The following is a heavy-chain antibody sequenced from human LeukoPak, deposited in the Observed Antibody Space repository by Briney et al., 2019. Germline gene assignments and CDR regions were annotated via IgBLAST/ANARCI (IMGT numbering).Heavy chain of an antibody. D-gene: IGHD6-19*01. Sequence: GVSLRLSCAASGFRFNTYWMHWVRHAPGKGRVGVSRINPDGRTTDYANSVKGRFTISRDNAKNTLYLQMDSLRVEDTATYYCAKVDGTGNSVFDYWGQGTLVPVSS. V-gene: IGHV3-74*01. CDR2: INPDGRTT. J-gene: IGHJ4*02. CDR3: AKVDGTGNSVFDY. CDR1: GFRFNTYW.